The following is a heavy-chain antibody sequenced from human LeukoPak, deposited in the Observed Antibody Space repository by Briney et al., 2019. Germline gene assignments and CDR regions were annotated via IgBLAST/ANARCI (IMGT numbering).Heavy chain of an antibody. CDR3: ATKTYYYDSSGYFSLPDY. Sequence: ASVKVSCKVSGYTLTVLSMHWVRQAPGKGLEWMGGFDPEDGETIYAQKFQGRATMTEDTSTDTAYMELSSLRSEDTAVYYCATKTYYYDSSGYFSLPDYWGQGTLVTVSS. J-gene: IGHJ4*02. D-gene: IGHD3-22*01. CDR2: FDPEDGET. CDR1: GYTLTVLS. V-gene: IGHV1-24*01.